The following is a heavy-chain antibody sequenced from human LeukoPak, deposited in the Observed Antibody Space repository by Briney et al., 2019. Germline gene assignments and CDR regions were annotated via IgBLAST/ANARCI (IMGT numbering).Heavy chain of an antibody. V-gene: IGHV1-18*01. CDR1: GYTFTSYG. CDR3: AVVYGDYVPGAFDY. J-gene: IGHJ4*02. Sequence: GASVKVSCKASGYTFTSYGISWVRQAPGQGLEWMGWISAYNGNTNYAQKLQGRVTMTTDTSTSTAYMELRSLRSDDTAVYYCAVVYGDYVPGAFDYWGQGTLVTVSS. D-gene: IGHD4-17*01. CDR2: ISAYNGNT.